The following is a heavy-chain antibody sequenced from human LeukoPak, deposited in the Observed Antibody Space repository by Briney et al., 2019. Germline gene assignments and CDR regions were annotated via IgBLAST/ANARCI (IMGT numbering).Heavy chain of an antibody. D-gene: IGHD3-22*01. V-gene: IGHV3-15*01. CDR2: IKSKTDGGTT. J-gene: IGHJ4*02. CDR1: GFTFSNAW. CDR3: TTDYYDSSVYYSAFDY. Sequence: GESLRLSCAASGFTFSNAWMSWVRQPPGKGLEWVGRIKSKTDGGTTDYAAPVKGRFTISRDDSKNTLYLQMNSLKTEDTAVYYCTTDYYDSSVYYSAFDYWGQGTLVTVSS.